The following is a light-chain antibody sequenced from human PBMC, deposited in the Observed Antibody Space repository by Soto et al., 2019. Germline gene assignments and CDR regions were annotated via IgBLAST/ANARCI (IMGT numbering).Light chain of an antibody. CDR1: QSTSIW. CDR3: QQYNTDPWT. Sequence: DIQMTQSPSTQSASIGDRVTITCRASQSTSIWLAWYQQKPGKAPRLLIYKASILERGVPSRFSGSGSGTEFTLTISSLQPDDFATYYCQQYNTDPWTFGQGTKVDIK. V-gene: IGKV1-5*03. CDR2: KAS. J-gene: IGKJ1*01.